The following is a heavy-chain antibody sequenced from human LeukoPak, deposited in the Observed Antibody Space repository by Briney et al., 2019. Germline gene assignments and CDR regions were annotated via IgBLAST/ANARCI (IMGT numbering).Heavy chain of an antibody. CDR3: ATTGGNYYYYSMDV. V-gene: IGHV1-24*01. CDR1: GYTLTELS. J-gene: IGHJ6*02. CDR2: FDPEDGET. Sequence: GASVTVSCTVSGYTLTELSMHWVRQAPGKGLEWMGGFDPEDGETIYAQKFQGRVTMTEDTSTDTAYMELSSLRSEDTAVYYCATTGGNYYYYSMDVWGQGTTVTVSS. D-gene: IGHD3-9*01.